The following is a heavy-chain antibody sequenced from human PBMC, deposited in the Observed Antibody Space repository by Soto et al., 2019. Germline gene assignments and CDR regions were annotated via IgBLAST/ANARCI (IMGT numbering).Heavy chain of an antibody. CDR2: IDPSDSYT. CDR1: GYSFTSYW. D-gene: IGHD3-22*01. CDR3: ARLKAEYYDDSSGYYYYFDY. J-gene: IGHJ4*02. V-gene: IGHV5-10-1*01. Sequence: GESLKISCKGSGYSFTSYWISWVRQMPGKGLEWMGRIDPSDSYTNYSPSFQGHVTISADKSISTAYLQWSSLKASDTAMYYCARLKAEYYDDSSGYYYYFDYWGQGTMVTVSS.